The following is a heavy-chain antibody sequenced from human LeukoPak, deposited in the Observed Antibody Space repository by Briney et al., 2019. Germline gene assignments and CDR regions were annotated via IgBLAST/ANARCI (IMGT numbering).Heavy chain of an antibody. J-gene: IGHJ4*02. CDR2: ISYDGTKK. CDR3: AKNHHRSNLFGVVTGNYDY. Sequence: PGGSLRLSCAASGSTFSSYSMNWVRQAPGKGLQRVAMISYDGTKKYFADSVKGRFTISRDNSKNTLYLHMNSLRTEDTAVYYCAKNHHRSNLFGVVTGNYDYWGQGTLVTVSS. CDR1: GSTFSSYS. D-gene: IGHD3-3*01. V-gene: IGHV3-30*18.